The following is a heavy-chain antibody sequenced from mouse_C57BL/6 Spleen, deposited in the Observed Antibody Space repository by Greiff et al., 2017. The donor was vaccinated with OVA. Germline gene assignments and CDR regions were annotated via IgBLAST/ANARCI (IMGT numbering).Heavy chain of an antibody. CDR2: ISSGGSYT. CDR3: ARHRVNYSNIFAY. CDR1: GFTFSSYG. J-gene: IGHJ3*01. Sequence: EVKLVESGGDLVKPGGSLKLSCAASGFTFSSYGMSWVRQTPDKRLEWVATISSGGSYTYYPDNVKGRCTISGDNAKNTLYLQMSSLKPEDTAIYVCARHRVNYSNIFAYWGQGTLVTVSA. V-gene: IGHV5-6*01. D-gene: IGHD2-5*01.